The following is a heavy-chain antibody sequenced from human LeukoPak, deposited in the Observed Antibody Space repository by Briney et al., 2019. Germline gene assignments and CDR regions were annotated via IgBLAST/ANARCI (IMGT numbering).Heavy chain of an antibody. CDR2: INAGNGNT. V-gene: IGHV1-3*03. CDR1: GYTFTSYA. CDR3: ARGEDYGDYVFDAFDI. Sequence: ASVKVSCKASGYTFTSYAMHWVRRAPGQRLEWMGWINAGNGNTKYSQEFQGRVTITRDTSASTAYMELSSLRSEDMAVYYCARGEDYGDYVFDAFDIWGQGTMVTVSS. J-gene: IGHJ3*02. D-gene: IGHD4-17*01.